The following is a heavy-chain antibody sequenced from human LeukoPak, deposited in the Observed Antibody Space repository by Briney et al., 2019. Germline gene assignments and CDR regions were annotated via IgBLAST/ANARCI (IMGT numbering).Heavy chain of an antibody. D-gene: IGHD4-11*01. J-gene: IGHJ5*02. CDR1: GGSISSYY. CDR3: ARETHSNLNWFDP. V-gene: IGHV4-4*07. Sequence: SGTLSLTCTVSGGSISSYYWSWIRQPAGKGLEWIGRIYTRGSTNYNPSLKSRVTMSVDTSKNQFSLKLSSVTAADTAVYYCARETHSNLNWFDPWGQGTLATVSS. CDR2: IYTRGST.